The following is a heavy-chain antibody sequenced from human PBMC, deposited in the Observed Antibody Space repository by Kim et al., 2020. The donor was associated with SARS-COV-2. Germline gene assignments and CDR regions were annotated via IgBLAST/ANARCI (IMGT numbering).Heavy chain of an antibody. Sequence: SETLSLTCAVYGGSFSGYYWSWIRQPPGKGLEWIGEINHSGSTNYNPSLKSRVTISVDTSKNQFSLKLSSVTAADTAVYYCARGRYGGRFGELVDYWGQG. CDR1: GGSFSGYY. J-gene: IGHJ4*02. D-gene: IGHD3-10*01. CDR2: INHSGST. CDR3: ARGRYGGRFGELVDY. V-gene: IGHV4-34*01.